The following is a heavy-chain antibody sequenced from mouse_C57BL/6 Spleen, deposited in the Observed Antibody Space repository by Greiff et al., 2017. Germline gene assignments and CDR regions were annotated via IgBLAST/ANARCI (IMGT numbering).Heavy chain of an antibody. J-gene: IGHJ2*01. CDR2: ISSGRSTI. V-gene: IGHV5-17*01. Sequence: EVQGVESGGGLVKPGGSLKLSCAASGFTFSDYGMHWVRQAPEKGLEWVAYISSGRSTIYYADTVKGRFTISRDNAKNTLYLQMTSLRSEDTAMYYCARRVLPLFDYWGQGTTVTVSS. CDR1: GFTFSDYG. CDR3: ARRVLPLFDY. D-gene: IGHD5-5*01.